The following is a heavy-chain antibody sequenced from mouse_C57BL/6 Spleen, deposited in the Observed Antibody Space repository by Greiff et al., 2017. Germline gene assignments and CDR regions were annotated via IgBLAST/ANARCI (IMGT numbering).Heavy chain of an antibody. V-gene: IGHV1-7*01. J-gene: IGHJ4*01. D-gene: IGHD2-5*01. CDR2: INPSSGYT. CDR3: APYSNYGDAMDY. CDR1: GYTFNSYW. Sequence: QVQLQQSGAELAKPGASVKLSCKASGYTFNSYWMHWVKQRPGQGLEWIGYINPSSGYTKYNQKFKDKVTLTADKSTRTAYMQLSSRTYEDSAVYYCAPYSNYGDAMDYWGQGTSVTVSS.